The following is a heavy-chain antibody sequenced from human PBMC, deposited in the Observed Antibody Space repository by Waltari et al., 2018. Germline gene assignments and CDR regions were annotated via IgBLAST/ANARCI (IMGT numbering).Heavy chain of an antibody. V-gene: IGHV3-21*01. Sequence: EVQLVESGVGLVKPGGCLRLSCAASGFTFRSYRINWVRQSPVKGLEWVSSISSSSSYIYYADSVKGRLNISRDNAKNSLYLQMNSLRAEDTAVYYCAREGGIAAAAIRGPSDYWGQGTLVTVSS. CDR2: ISSSSSYI. J-gene: IGHJ4*02. CDR1: GFTFRSYR. CDR3: AREGGIAAAAIRGPSDY. D-gene: IGHD6-13*01.